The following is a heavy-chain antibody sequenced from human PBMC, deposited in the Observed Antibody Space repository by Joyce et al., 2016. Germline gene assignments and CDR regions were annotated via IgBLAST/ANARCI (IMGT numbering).Heavy chain of an antibody. J-gene: IGHJ5*02. CDR1: GVTFSSHG. D-gene: IGHD2-21*02. Sequence: QVQLVESGGGVVQPGRSLRLSCAASGVTFSSHGMHWVRQAPGKGLELVSLIWDNGRNKYYADSVKGRFSISRDDSKNTVYLEMNSLRDEDTAVYYCARDLCTGTHCYFPDHWGQGALVIVSS. CDR2: IWDNGRNK. V-gene: IGHV3-33*01. CDR3: ARDLCTGTHCYFPDH.